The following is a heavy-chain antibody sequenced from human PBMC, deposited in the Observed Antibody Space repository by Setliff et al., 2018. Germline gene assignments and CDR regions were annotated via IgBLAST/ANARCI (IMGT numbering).Heavy chain of an antibody. D-gene: IGHD3-9*01. CDR3: ARAGLVSENSYYYCYYIDV. Sequence: GASVKVSCKASGCTFSSYAISWVRQAPGQGLEWMGRIIPICGKANYAQKFQDRVTMTADKSANTAYMELRSLRSEDTAVYYCARAGLVSENSYYYCYYIDVWGKGTTVTVSS. V-gene: IGHV1-69*04. CDR2: IIPICGKA. CDR1: GCTFSSYA. J-gene: IGHJ6*03.